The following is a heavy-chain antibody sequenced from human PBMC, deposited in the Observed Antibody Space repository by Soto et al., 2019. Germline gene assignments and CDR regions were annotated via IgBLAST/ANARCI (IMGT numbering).Heavy chain of an antibody. J-gene: IGHJ4*02. Sequence: EVQLLESGGGLVQPGGSLRLSCAASGFTFSSYAMSWVRQAPGKGLEWVSAISGSGGSTYYADSVKGRFTISRDNSKNALYLQMNSLRAEDTAVYYCAKDLLGFLEWLAFDYWGQGTLVTVSS. CDR1: GFTFSSYA. D-gene: IGHD3-3*01. V-gene: IGHV3-23*01. CDR3: AKDLLGFLEWLAFDY. CDR2: ISGSGGST.